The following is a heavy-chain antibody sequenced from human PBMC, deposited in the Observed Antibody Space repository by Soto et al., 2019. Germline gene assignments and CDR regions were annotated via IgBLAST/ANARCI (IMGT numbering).Heavy chain of an antibody. CDR3: ARLGGIVVVVAAHPFAY. V-gene: IGHV4-39*01. CDR2: IYYSGST. Sequence: SEALSLTCTVSGGSIIRSSYYWGLIRQPPGKGLEWIGSIYYSGSTYYNPSLKSRVTISVDTSKNQFSLKLSSVTAADTAVYYCARLGGIVVVVAAHPFAYWGQGTLVTVSS. J-gene: IGHJ4*02. CDR1: GGSIIRSSYY. D-gene: IGHD2-15*01.